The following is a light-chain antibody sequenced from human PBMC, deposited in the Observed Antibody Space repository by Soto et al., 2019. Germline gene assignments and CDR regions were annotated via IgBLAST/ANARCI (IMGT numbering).Light chain of an antibody. V-gene: IGKV3-11*01. CDR3: QQRSNWPLIT. CDR2: DAS. Sequence: EIVLTQSPATLSLSPGERATLSCRASQSVSSDLAWYQQKPGQAPRLLSYDASNRATGIPARFSCSGSGTDFTLTISSLEPEDFAVYYCQQRSNWPLITFGQGTRLESK. J-gene: IGKJ5*01. CDR1: QSVSSD.